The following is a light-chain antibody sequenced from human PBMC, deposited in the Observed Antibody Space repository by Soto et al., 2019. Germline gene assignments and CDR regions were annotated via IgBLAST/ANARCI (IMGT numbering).Light chain of an antibody. CDR1: QRVNSSY. Sequence: EIVLTQSPDTLYLSPGEGATLSCRASQRVNSSYLAWYQQQPRQDPRLLISGASDRATGVPARVSGSGSGTDFTLPIRRLEPEDFAVYYCQQYVNSPVTFGQGTKLQIK. CDR2: GAS. V-gene: IGKV3-20*01. J-gene: IGKJ2*01. CDR3: QQYVNSPVT.